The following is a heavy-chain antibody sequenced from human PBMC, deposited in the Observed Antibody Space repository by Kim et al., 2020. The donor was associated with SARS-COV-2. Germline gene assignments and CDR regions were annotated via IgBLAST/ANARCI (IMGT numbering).Heavy chain of an antibody. CDR2: IYYGGST. D-gene: IGHD6-13*01. V-gene: IGHV4-39*01. CDR1: GDSFSNSNYY. Sequence: SETLSLTCSVSGDSFSNSNYYWPWFRQPAGKGLEWIGSIYYGGSTFYNPSLQSRVTISLDTAKNQYSLKMNSVTAADSGVYYCSCRAHVLVSPQWGQGT. J-gene: IGHJ4*02. CDR3: SCRAHVLVSPQ.